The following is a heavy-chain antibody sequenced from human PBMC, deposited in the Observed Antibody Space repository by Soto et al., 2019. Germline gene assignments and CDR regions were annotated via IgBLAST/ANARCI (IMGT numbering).Heavy chain of an antibody. D-gene: IGHD6-13*01. CDR3: ARESGAIAAAGTYYYYGMDV. J-gene: IGHJ6*02. Sequence: SETLSLTWAVSGGSISSSNWWRWVRQPQGKGLEWIGEIYHSGSTNYNPSLKSRVTISVDKSKNQFSLKLSSVTAADTAVYYCARESGAIAAAGTYYYYGMDVWGQGTTVT. CDR1: GGSISSSNW. CDR2: IYHSGST. V-gene: IGHV4-4*02.